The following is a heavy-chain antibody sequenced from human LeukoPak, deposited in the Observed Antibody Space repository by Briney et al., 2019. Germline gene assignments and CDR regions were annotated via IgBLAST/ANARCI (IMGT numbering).Heavy chain of an antibody. CDR3: ARGGTWIQPHTCDY. V-gene: IGHV1-8*01. CDR2: MNPNSGTT. Sequence: ASVKVSCKASGYTFTSYDINWVRQATGQGLEWMGWMNPNSGTTGYAQKFQGRVTMTRNTSISTAYMELSSLRSEDTAVYYCARGGTWIQPHTCDYWGQGTLVTVSS. D-gene: IGHD5-18*01. CDR1: GYTFTSYD. J-gene: IGHJ4*02.